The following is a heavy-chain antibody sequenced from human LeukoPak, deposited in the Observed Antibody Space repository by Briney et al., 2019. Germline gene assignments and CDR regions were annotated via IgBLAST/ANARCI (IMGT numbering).Heavy chain of an antibody. CDR2: ISGSGGST. Sequence: TGGSLRLSCAASGFIFSSYAMSWVRQAPGKGLEWVSAISGSGGSTYYADSVKGRFTISRDNSKNTLYLQMNSLRAEDTAVYYCARDRNPYSSGPVGDYWGQGTLVTVSS. D-gene: IGHD6-19*01. CDR3: ARDRNPYSSGPVGDY. J-gene: IGHJ4*02. V-gene: IGHV3-23*01. CDR1: GFIFSSYA.